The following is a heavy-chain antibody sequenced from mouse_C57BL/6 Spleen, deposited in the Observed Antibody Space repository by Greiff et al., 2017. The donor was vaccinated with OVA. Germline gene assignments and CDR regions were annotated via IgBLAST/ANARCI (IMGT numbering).Heavy chain of an antibody. V-gene: IGHV14-2*01. CDR3: ARGYYCSSSYFDD. CDR1: GFTITDYY. Sequence: VQLQQSGAELVKPGASVKLSCTASGFTITDYYMHWVKQRTEQGLEWIGRIDPEDGDTKYAPKFQGKATITADTSSNTAYLQLSSLTSADTAVDYCARGYYCSSSYFDDWGQGTTLTVSS. J-gene: IGHJ2*01. D-gene: IGHD1-1*01. CDR2: IDPEDGDT.